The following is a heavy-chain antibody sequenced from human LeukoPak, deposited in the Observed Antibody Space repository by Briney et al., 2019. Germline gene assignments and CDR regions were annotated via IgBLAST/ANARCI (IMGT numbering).Heavy chain of an antibody. D-gene: IGHD3-10*01. Sequence: GGSLRLSCAASGFTFSSYGLHWVRQAPGKGLEWVAVISYDGSNKKYANSVKGRFTISRDNAKNSLYLQMNSLRAEDTAVYYCARGEYGSGSYHIDYWGQGTLVTVSS. CDR2: ISYDGSNK. V-gene: IGHV3-30*03. J-gene: IGHJ4*02. CDR1: GFTFSSYG. CDR3: ARGEYGSGSYHIDY.